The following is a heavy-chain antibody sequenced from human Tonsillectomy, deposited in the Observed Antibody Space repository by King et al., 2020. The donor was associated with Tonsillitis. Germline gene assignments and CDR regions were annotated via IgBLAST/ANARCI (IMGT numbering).Heavy chain of an antibody. J-gene: IGHJ4*02. D-gene: IGHD6-19*01. CDR1: GFTFSNYD. Sequence: VQLVEFGGDLVQPGGSLRLSCAASGFTFSNYDMHWVRQATGKGLEWVSAIGTAGNTYYPGSVKGRFTISRENAKNSLYLQMNSLRAGDTAVYYCARGVWKGVAVATTPFDYWGQGTLVTVSS. V-gene: IGHV3-13*01. CDR3: ARGVWKGVAVATTPFDY. CDR2: IGTAGNT.